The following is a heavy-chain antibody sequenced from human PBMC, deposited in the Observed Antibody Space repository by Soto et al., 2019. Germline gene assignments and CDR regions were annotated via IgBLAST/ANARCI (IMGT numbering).Heavy chain of an antibody. CDR3: AKAWEQLVPSDY. Sequence: QVQLVESGGGVVQPGRSLRLSCAASGFTFSSYGMHWVRQAPGKGLEWVAVISYDGSNKYYADSVKGRFTISRDNSKNTLYLQMNSLRAEDTAVYYCAKAWEQLVPSDYWGQGTLVTVSS. V-gene: IGHV3-30*18. D-gene: IGHD6-6*01. J-gene: IGHJ4*02. CDR2: ISYDGSNK. CDR1: GFTFSSYG.